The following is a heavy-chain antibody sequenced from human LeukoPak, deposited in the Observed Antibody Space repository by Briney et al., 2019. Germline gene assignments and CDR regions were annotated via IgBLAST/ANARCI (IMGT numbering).Heavy chain of an antibody. CDR1: GGTFSSYA. V-gene: IGHV1-69*05. D-gene: IGHD1-26*01. CDR3: ARGVIVGATTTGFDY. J-gene: IGHJ4*02. Sequence: SVKVSXKASGGTFSSYAISWVRQAPGQGLEWTGRIIPIFGTANYAQKFQGRVTITTDESTSTAYMELSSLRSEDTAVYCCARGVIVGATTTGFDYWGQGTLVTVSS. CDR2: IIPIFGTA.